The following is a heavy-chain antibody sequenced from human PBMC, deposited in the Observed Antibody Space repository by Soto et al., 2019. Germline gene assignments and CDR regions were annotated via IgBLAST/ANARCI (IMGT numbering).Heavy chain of an antibody. D-gene: IGHD5-12*01. CDR1: GYSFTSYG. CDR3: ARDLGGFPDY. Sequence: QVQLVQSRAEVKKPGASAKVSCKASGYSFTSYGISWVRQAPGQGLEWMGWISAYNGNRKYAQKFQGRVTMTTDTSTSTAYMELWSLRSDDTAVYYCARDLGGFPDYWGQGTLVTVSS. J-gene: IGHJ4*02. CDR2: ISAYNGNR. V-gene: IGHV1-18*01.